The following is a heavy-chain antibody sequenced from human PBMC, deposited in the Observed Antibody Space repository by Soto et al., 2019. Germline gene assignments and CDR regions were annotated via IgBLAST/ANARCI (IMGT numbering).Heavy chain of an antibody. D-gene: IGHD2-2*02. CDR3: ARQGYCSNTACYTVDY. Sequence: PGESLKISCTGSGYSFTNYWIGWVRQMPGKGLEWMGIIYPGDSNTRYSPSFQGQVTISADKSICTAYLQWSSLKASDTAMYFCARQGYCSNTACYTVDYWGQGTLVTVSS. CDR1: GYSFTNYW. J-gene: IGHJ4*02. CDR2: IYPGDSNT. V-gene: IGHV5-51*01.